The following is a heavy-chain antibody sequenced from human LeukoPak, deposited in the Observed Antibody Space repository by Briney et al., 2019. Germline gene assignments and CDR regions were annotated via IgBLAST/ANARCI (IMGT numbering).Heavy chain of an antibody. D-gene: IGHD3-16*01. Sequence: PGGSLRLSCLASGFSFSTYDIHWLRQAPGKGLEWIAVISTDGITKFYTVSVKGRFTISRDNSKNTLYLQMNSLGAEDTAVYYCARDMLLGRPDYMDVWGKGTTATVSS. CDR3: ARDMLLGRPDYMDV. V-gene: IGHV3-30*04. J-gene: IGHJ6*03. CDR1: GFSFSTYD. CDR2: ISTDGITK.